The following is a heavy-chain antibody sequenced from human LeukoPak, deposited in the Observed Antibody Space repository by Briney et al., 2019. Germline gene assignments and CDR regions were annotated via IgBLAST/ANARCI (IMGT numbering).Heavy chain of an antibody. CDR1: GFTFSSYA. V-gene: IGHV3-23*01. J-gene: IGHJ1*01. CDR3: AQQVGYCSSGSCYFTY. Sequence: PGGSLRLSCAASGFTFSSYAMSWVRQAPGKGLEWVSAISGSGGSTYYADSVRGRFTISRDNSKNTLYVQMNSLRDEDTAVYYCAQQVGYCSSGSCYFTYWGQGTLDTVSS. CDR2: ISGSGGST. D-gene: IGHD2-15*01.